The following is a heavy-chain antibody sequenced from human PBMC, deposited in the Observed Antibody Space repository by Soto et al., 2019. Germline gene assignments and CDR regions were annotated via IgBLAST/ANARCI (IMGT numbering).Heavy chain of an antibody. D-gene: IGHD1-20*01. J-gene: IGHJ5*02. CDR1: GFIFSSYW. CDR3: ARDRVLLDP. CDR2: INSDGSST. Sequence: LRLSCAASGFIFSSYWMHWVRQAPGKGLVWVSRINSDGSSTNYADSVKGRFTISRDNAKKTLYLQMKNLRAEDTAVYYCARDRVLLDPWGQGTLVTVSS. V-gene: IGHV3-74*01.